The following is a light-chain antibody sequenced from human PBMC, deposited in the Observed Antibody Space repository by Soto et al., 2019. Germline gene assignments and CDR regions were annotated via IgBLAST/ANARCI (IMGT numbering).Light chain of an antibody. CDR3: QQYYSTPSPT. CDR2: WAS. CDR1: QSVLFSSNNKNY. J-gene: IGKJ4*01. Sequence: DIVMTQSPDSLAVSLGERATINCKSSQSVLFSSNNKNYLAWYQQKPGQPPKLLSSWASTRESGVPDRFSGSGSETDFTLTISSLQAEDVAVYHCQQYYSTPSPTFGGGTKVEIK. V-gene: IGKV4-1*01.